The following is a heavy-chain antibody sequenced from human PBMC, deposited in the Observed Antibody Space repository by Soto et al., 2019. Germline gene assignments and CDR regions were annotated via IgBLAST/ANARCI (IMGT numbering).Heavy chain of an antibody. D-gene: IGHD3-10*01. Sequence: PGGSRRPSCAASGITFSNAWMSWCRQAPGKGLEWDGRIKSKTNGGTTDYAAPVQGRFTISRDASKKTLYLQMNSLKTADTAVYYCTKESRLLWLGELSIYGIDVWGQGTPVTVSS. CDR3: TKESRLLWLGELSIYGIDV. V-gene: IGHV3-15*01. CDR2: IKSKTNGGTT. CDR1: GITFSNAW. J-gene: IGHJ6*02.